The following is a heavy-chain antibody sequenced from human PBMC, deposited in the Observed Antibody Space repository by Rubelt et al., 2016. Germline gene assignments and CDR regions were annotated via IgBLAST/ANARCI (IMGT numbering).Heavy chain of an antibody. V-gene: IGHV4-34*01. CDR1: GGSFSGYY. J-gene: IGHJ3*02. CDR2: INHSGST. Sequence: QVQLQQWGAGLLKPSETLSLTCAVYGGSFSGYYWSWIRQPPGKGLEWIGEINHSGSTNYNQSSTCRATRSADPSKTRFSLKLSAVTAADTAVYYCARSYDSSGYYAFDIWGQGTMVTVSS. D-gene: IGHD3-22*01. CDR3: ARSYDSSGYYAFDI.